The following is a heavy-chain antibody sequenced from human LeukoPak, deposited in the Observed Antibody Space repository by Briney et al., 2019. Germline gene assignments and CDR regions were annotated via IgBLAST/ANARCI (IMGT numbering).Heavy chain of an antibody. CDR1: GYSFTSYW. CDR3: ANIQLWSDYNWFDP. J-gene: IGHJ5*02. CDR2: IYPGDSDT. D-gene: IGHD5-18*01. Sequence: GESLKISCKGSGYSFTSYWIGWVRQMPGKGLEWMGIIYPGDSDTRYSPSFQGQVTISADKSISTAYLQWSSLKASDTAMYYCANIQLWSDYNWFDPWGQGTLSPSPQ. V-gene: IGHV5-51*01.